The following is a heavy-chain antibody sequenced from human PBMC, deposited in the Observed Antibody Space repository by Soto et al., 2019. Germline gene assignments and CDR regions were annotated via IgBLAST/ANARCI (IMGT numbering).Heavy chain of an antibody. CDR1: GFTFSSYG. CDR2: ISYDGSNK. V-gene: IGHV3-30*18. J-gene: IGHJ3*02. Sequence: QVQLVESGGGVVQPGRSLRLSCAASGFTFSSYGMHWVRQAPGKGLEWVAVISYDGSNKYYADSVKGRFTISRDNSKNTLYLQMNSLRAEDTGVYYCAKLLGPGAYCSGGSCYRGAFDIWGQGTMVPVSS. D-gene: IGHD2-15*01. CDR3: AKLLGPGAYCSGGSCYRGAFDI.